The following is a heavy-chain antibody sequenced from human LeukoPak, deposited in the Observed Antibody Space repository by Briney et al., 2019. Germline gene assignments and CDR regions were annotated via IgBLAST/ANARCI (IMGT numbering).Heavy chain of an antibody. CDR2: INPNSGDT. J-gene: IGHJ4*02. CDR1: GYTFSGYY. D-gene: IGHD3-10*01. Sequence: GASAKVSCKASGYTFSGYYMHWVRQAPGQGLEWMGWINPNSGDTEYVQNFQGRVTMTTNTSISTAYMELSSLRSDDTAVYYCARGRTLAGDGVPFDYWGQGTLVTASS. V-gene: IGHV1-2*02. CDR3: ARGRTLAGDGVPFDY.